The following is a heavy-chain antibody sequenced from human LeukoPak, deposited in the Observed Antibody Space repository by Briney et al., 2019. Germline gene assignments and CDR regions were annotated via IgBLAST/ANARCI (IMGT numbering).Heavy chain of an antibody. Sequence: SETLSLTCTVSGGSINNYYWSWIRQPPGKGLEWIGYIYTSGSTNYNPSLKSRVTISVDTCKNQFSLKLSSVTAADTAVYYCARHRMGATYDAFDIWGQGTMVTVSS. CDR2: IYTSGST. J-gene: IGHJ3*02. V-gene: IGHV4-4*09. CDR3: ARHRMGATYDAFDI. CDR1: GGSINNYY. D-gene: IGHD1-26*01.